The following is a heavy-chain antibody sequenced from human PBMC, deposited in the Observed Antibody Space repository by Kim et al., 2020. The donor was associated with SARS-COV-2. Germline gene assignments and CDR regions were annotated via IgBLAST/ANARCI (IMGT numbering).Heavy chain of an antibody. V-gene: IGHV4-34*01. CDR3: ARGPPHILTGYYMA. J-gene: IGHJ5*02. Sequence: NPSLRSRVTISVDTSKNQCFLKLSSVTAADTAVYYCARGPPHILTGYYMAWGQGTLVTVSS. D-gene: IGHD3-9*01.